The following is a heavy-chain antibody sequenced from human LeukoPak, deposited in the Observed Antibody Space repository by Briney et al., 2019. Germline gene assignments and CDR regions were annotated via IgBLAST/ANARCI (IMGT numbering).Heavy chain of an antibody. D-gene: IGHD1-26*01. CDR2: IKPATGGT. Sequence: GASVKVSCKASGYTFTDYYIHWLRQAPGHGPEWMGWIKPATGGTRYAEKFQARVTMDRDVSSNTAYMELNRLTFDDTAVYYCARDDGKDTTWEDWFDPWGQGTLVTVSS. CDR3: ARDDGKDTTWEDWFDP. CDR1: GYTFTDYY. J-gene: IGHJ5*02. V-gene: IGHV1-2*02.